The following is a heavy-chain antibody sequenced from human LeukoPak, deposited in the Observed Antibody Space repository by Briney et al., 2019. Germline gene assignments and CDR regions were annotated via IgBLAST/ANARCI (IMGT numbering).Heavy chain of an antibody. CDR2: IYHSGST. V-gene: IGHV4-38-2*02. CDR1: GYSISSGYY. D-gene: IGHD3-22*01. CDR3: ARAGSLDYYDSSGYYSFDC. J-gene: IGHJ4*02. Sequence: SETLSLTCTVSGYSISSGYYWGWIRQPPGKGLEWIGSIYHSGSTYYSPSLKRRVTISVDTSKNQFSLKLSSVTAADTAVYYCARAGSLDYYDSSGYYSFDCWGQGTLVTVSS.